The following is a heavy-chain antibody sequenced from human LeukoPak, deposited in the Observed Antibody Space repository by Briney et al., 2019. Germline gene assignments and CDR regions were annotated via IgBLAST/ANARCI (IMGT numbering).Heavy chain of an antibody. CDR1: GYSINNYW. J-gene: IGHJ5*02. V-gene: IGHV5-51*01. CDR2: IYPGDSDI. Sequence: PGESLKISCKGSGYSINNYWIAWVRQMPGKGLEWMGIIYPGDSDIRYSPSFQGQVTISADKSISTAYLQWNSLKASDTAMYYCARQEYCSGAGCYTWFDPWGQGTLVTVSS. CDR3: ARQEYCSGAGCYTWFDP. D-gene: IGHD2-15*01.